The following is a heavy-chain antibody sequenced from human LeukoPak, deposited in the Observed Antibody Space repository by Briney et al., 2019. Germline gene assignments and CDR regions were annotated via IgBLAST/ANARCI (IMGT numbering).Heavy chain of an antibody. CDR3: AKPVSVDTAMVPCDY. CDR1: GFTFSSYG. Sequence: GGSLRLSCAASGFTFSSYGMHRVRQAPGKGLEWVAVISSDGRNTYYADSVKGRFTISRDNSKNTLYLQMNSLRGEDTAVYYCAKPVSVDTAMVPCDYWGQGTLVTVSS. D-gene: IGHD5-18*01. J-gene: IGHJ4*02. V-gene: IGHV3-30*18. CDR2: ISSDGRNT.